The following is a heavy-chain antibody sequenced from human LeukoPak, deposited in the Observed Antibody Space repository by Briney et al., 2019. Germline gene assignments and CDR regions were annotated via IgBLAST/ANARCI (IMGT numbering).Heavy chain of an antibody. CDR1: GFTFNSYA. D-gene: IGHD3-3*02. CDR3: ANHFHLPFDY. V-gene: IGHV3-23*01. J-gene: IGHJ4*02. Sequence: GGSLRLSCAASGFTFNSYAMSWVRQAPGKGLKWVSGISGGVGSTYYADSIKGRFTISRDNSKNTLYLQMNSLRAEDTAVYYCANHFHLPFDYWGQGTLVTVSS. CDR2: ISGGVGST.